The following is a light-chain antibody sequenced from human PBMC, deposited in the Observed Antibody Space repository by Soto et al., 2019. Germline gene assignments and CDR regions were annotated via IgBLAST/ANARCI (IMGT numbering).Light chain of an antibody. V-gene: IGKV1D-13*01. CDR1: QGISNA. CDR2: DAS. J-gene: IGKJ5*01. CDR3: HHLTHYTIT. Sequence: AIQLTQSPSSLSASVGDRVTITCRASQGISNALAWYQQKPGQAPEILIYDASTLDSGVPSRFSGSGSGTDFTLTIASLQSEDFATYYCHHLTHYTITFGQGTRLEIK.